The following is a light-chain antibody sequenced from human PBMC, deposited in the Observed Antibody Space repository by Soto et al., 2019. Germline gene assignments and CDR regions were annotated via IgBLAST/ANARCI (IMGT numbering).Light chain of an antibody. CDR1: QFISTW. CDR2: EAS. Sequence: DIQMTQSPSTLSASVGDRVTITCRANQFISTWVAWFQQKPGKAPRLLIHEASALESGVPSRFSGSGSGTEFTLSISSLQRDDFATYYCQFYNSYSWTFGQGTKVDIK. J-gene: IGKJ1*01. CDR3: QFYNSYSWT. V-gene: IGKV1-5*01.